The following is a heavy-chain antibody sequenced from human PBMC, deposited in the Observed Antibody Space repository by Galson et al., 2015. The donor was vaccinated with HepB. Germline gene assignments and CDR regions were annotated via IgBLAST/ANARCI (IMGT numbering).Heavy chain of an antibody. J-gene: IGHJ4*02. CDR1: GGSFSAYF. CDR3: ARGPIALRVIDS. D-gene: IGHD2/OR15-2a*01. V-gene: IGHV1-69*13. Sequence: SVKVSCKASGGSFSAYFFTWVRQAPGQGLEYMGGIIPIFTTTKCAQKFQDRVTITADESTSTAYMELSSLTSEDTAMYYCARGPIALRVIDSWGQGTLVTVSS. CDR2: IIPIFTTT.